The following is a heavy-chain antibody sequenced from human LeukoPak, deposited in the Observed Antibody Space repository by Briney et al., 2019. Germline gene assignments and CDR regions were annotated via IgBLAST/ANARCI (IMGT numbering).Heavy chain of an antibody. CDR2: IIPVVGVE. D-gene: IGHD2-2*01. V-gene: IGHV1-69*04. CDR1: GGTFNKNA. CDR3: ARVQAVGVPVAIDAYYDYGMDV. J-gene: IGHJ6*02. Sequence: SVKVSCKVSGGTFNKNAITWVRQAPGQGLEWMGRIIPVVGVEHYAQKFQGRLTINADRSSSTAYMELSNLRSEDTAVYYCARVQAVGVPVAIDAYYDYGMDVWGQGTTVTVSS.